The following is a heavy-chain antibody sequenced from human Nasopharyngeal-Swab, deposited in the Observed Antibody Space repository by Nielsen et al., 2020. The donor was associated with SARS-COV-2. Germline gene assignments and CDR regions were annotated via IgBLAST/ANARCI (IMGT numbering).Heavy chain of an antibody. J-gene: IGHJ3*02. CDR1: GYTIAAYG. V-gene: IGHV1-3*01. Sequence: ASVKVSCKASGYTIAAYGMYWVRQAPGQGLEWVGWINAGNADTKYSEKFHGRLTITRDISASTAYMELSSLTSEDTAVYYCARDDFTSTAFDIWGQGTMVTVSS. CDR2: INAGNADT. CDR3: ARDDFTSTAFDI.